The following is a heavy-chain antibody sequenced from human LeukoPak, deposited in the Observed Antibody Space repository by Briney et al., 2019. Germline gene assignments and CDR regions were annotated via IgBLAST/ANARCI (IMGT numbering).Heavy chain of an antibody. CDR1: GYTFTGYY. D-gene: IGHD3-9*01. J-gene: IGHJ6*02. CDR3: AREALRYFDWLLPFYGMDV. CDR2: INPNSGGT. Sequence: ASVKVSCKASGYTFTGYYMHWVRQAPGQGLEWMGRINPNSGGTNYAQKFQGRVTMTRYTSISTAYMELSRLRSDDTAVYYCAREALRYFDWLLPFYGMDVWGQGTTVTVSS. V-gene: IGHV1-2*06.